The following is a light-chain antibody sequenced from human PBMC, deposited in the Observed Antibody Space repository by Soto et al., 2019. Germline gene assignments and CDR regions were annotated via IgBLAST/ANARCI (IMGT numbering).Light chain of an antibody. CDR1: QSISTW. CDR2: KAS. CDR3: QQYNSYSPT. J-gene: IGKJ1*01. Sequence: DIQMTQSPSTLSASVGDRVTITCRASQSISTWLAWYQQEPGKAPKLLIHKASSLQSGVPSRFSGSGSGTDFTLTISSLHPDDVATYYCQQYNSYSPTFGQGTRVELK. V-gene: IGKV1-5*03.